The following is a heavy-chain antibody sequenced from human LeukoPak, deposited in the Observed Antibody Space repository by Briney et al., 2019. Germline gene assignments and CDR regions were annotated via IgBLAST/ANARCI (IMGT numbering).Heavy chain of an antibody. CDR2: IRYDGSNK. J-gene: IGHJ3*02. CDR3: AKDDRRWLQFRGAFDI. Sequence: GGSLRLSCAASGFTFSSYGMHWVRQAPGKGLEWVAFIRYDGSNKYYADSVKGRFTISRDNSKNTLYLQMNSLRAEDTAVYYCAKDDRRWLQFRGAFDIWGQGTMVTVSS. V-gene: IGHV3-30*02. D-gene: IGHD5-24*01. CDR1: GFTFSSYG.